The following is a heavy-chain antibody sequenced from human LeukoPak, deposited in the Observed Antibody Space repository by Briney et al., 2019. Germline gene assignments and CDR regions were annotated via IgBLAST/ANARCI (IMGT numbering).Heavy chain of an antibody. CDR1: GFTFSSYS. J-gene: IGHJ6*03. CDR3: ARSAPDSSGYHFSRLYYYYMDV. Sequence: GGSLRLSCAASGFTFSSYSMKWVRQAPGKGLEWVSYISSSSSTIYYADSVKGRFTISRDNAKNSLYLQMNSLRAEDTAVYYCARSAPDSSGYHFSRLYYYYMDVWGKGTTVTVSS. D-gene: IGHD3-22*01. CDR2: ISSSSSTI. V-gene: IGHV3-48*01.